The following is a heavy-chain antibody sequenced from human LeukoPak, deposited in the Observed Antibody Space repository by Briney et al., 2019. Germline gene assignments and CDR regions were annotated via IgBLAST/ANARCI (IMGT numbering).Heavy chain of an antibody. V-gene: IGHV1-18*01. CDR3: ARRIAAAATYNWFDP. CDR2: ISAYNGNT. Sequence: GASVKVSCKASGYTFTSYGISWVRQAPGQGLEWMGWISAYNGNTNYARKLQGRVTMTTDTSTSTAYMELRSLRSDDTAVYYCARRIAAAATYNWFDPWGQGTLVTVSS. J-gene: IGHJ5*02. D-gene: IGHD6-13*01. CDR1: GYTFTSYG.